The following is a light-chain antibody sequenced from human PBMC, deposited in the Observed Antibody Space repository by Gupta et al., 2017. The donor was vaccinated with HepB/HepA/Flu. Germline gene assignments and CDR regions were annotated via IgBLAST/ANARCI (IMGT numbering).Light chain of an antibody. J-gene: IGKJ3*01. Sequence: ILLTQSPATLSLSPGERATLSCRASQSVSSYLAWYQQKPGQAPRLLIYDASNRATGLPARFSGSGSWTELTLTISSREPEDFAVYYSQQRSTCPSTFGHGTKVDIK. CDR3: QQRSTCPST. V-gene: IGKV3-11*01. CDR1: QSVSSY. CDR2: DAS.